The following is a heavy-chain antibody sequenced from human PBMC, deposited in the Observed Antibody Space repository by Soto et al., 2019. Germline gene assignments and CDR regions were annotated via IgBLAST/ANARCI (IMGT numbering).Heavy chain of an antibody. CDR3: ARRRDSSSDYGMDV. CDR1: GGSFSGYY. V-gene: IGHV4-34*01. Sequence: PSETLSLTCAVYGGSFSGYYWSWIRQPPGKGLEWIGEINHSGSTNYNPSLKSRVTISVDTSKNQLSLKLSSVTAADTAVYYCARRRDSSSDYGMDVWGQGTTVTVSS. J-gene: IGHJ6*02. CDR2: INHSGST. D-gene: IGHD6-13*01.